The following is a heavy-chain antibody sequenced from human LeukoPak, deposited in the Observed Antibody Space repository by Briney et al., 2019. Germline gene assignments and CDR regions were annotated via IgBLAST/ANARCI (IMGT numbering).Heavy chain of an antibody. D-gene: IGHD3-10*01. CDR2: INPNSGGT. V-gene: IGHV1-2*02. Sequence: ASVKVSCKASGYTFIGYYMHWVRQAPGQGLEWMEWINPNSGGTNYAQKFQGRVTMTRDTSISTAYMELSRLRSDDTAVYYCASRGWAGEYYFDYWGQGTLVTVSS. J-gene: IGHJ4*02. CDR1: GYTFIGYY. CDR3: ASRGWAGEYYFDY.